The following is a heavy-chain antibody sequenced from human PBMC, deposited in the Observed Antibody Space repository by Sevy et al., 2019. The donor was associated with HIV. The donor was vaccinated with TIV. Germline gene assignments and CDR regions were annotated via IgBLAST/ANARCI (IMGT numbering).Heavy chain of an antibody. CDR2: IIPIFGTA. J-gene: IGHJ5*02. Sequence: ASVKVYCKTSGGTFSSYAIGWVRQAPGQGLEWMGGIIPIFGTANYAQKFQGRVTITADESTSTAYMDLSSLRSEDTAVYYCARGSGSKTWFDPWGQGTLVTVSS. CDR1: GGTFSSYA. V-gene: IGHV1-69*13. CDR3: ARGSGSKTWFDP. D-gene: IGHD5-12*01.